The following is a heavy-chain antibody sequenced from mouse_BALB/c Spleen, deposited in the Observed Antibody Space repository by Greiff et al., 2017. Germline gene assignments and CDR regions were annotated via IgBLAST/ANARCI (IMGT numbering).Heavy chain of an antibody. CDR2: INSNGGST. V-gene: IGHV5-6-3*01. J-gene: IGHJ3*01. CDR3: ARDHHYGSRAWFAY. CDR1: GFTFSSYG. D-gene: IGHD1-1*01. Sequence: EVKLVESGGGLVQPGGSLKLSCAASGFTFSSYGMSWVRQTPDKRLELVATINSNGGSTYYPDSVKGRFTISRDNAKNTLYLQMSSLKSEDTAMYYCARDHHYGSRAWFAYWGQGTLVTVSA.